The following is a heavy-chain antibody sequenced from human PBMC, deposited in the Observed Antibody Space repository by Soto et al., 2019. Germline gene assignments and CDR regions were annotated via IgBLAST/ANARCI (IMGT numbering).Heavy chain of an antibody. V-gene: IGHV3-23*01. CDR3: AKDKGITMIAVVTSFDY. D-gene: IGHD3-22*01. CDR1: GFTFSSYA. J-gene: IGHJ4*02. CDR2: ISGSGPTT. Sequence: SGGSLRLSCAASGFTFSSYAMSWVRQAPGKGLEWVSAISGSGPTTYYADSVKGRFTISRDNSKNTLNLQMNSLRAEDTAVYYCAKDKGITMIAVVTSFDYWGQGALVTVSS.